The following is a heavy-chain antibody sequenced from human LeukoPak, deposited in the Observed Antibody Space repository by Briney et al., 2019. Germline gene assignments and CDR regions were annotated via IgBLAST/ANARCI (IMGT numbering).Heavy chain of an antibody. CDR3: QAMAEPRDY. CDR2: INHSGST. Sequence: SETLSLTCTVYGGSFSGYYWSWIRQPPGKGLEWIGEINHSGSTNYNPSLKSRVTISVDTSKNQFSLKLSSVTAADTAVYYYQAMAEPRDYWGQGTLVTVSS. D-gene: IGHD5-18*01. CDR1: GGSFSGYY. J-gene: IGHJ4*02. V-gene: IGHV4-34*01.